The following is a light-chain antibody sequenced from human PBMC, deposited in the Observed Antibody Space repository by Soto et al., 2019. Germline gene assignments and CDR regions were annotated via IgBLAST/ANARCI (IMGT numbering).Light chain of an antibody. CDR2: DVS. CDR3: QQSYSTPT. V-gene: IGKV1-5*01. Sequence: DIQMTQSPSTLSASVGDTVTITCRASQSTSSWLAWYQQKPGKAPKVLIYDVSSLESGVPSRFSGSGSGTEFTLTINSLQPDDFATYYCQQSYSTPTFGQGTRLEIK. CDR1: QSTSSW. J-gene: IGKJ5*01.